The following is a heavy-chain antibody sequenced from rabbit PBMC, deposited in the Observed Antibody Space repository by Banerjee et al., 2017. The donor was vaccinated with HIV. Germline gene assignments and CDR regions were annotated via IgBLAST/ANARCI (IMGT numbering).Heavy chain of an antibody. V-gene: IGHV1S45*01. D-gene: IGHD8-1*01. Sequence: EQLKESGGGLVQPGGSLKLSCKGSGFDFSTYYMSWVRQAPGKGVEWIGYIDPFFGTPLYASWVNGRFTISKTSSTTVTLQMTSLTAADTATYFCARDVRDNRYYTDFWGQGTLVTVS. CDR3: ARDVRDNRYYTDF. J-gene: IGHJ6*01. CDR1: GFDFSTYYM. CDR2: IDPFFGTP.